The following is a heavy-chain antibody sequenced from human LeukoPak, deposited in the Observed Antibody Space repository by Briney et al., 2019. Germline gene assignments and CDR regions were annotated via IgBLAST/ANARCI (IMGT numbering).Heavy chain of an antibody. J-gene: IGHJ5*02. V-gene: IGHV4-59*01. CDR3: ARGIRTYDYGDGADWFDP. Sequence: SETLSLTCTVSGGSISSYYWSWIRQPPGKGLEWIGYIYYSGSTNYNPSLKSRVTISVDTSKNQFSLKLSSVTAADTAVYYCARGIRTYDYGDGADWFDPWGQGTLVTVSS. CDR2: IYYSGST. D-gene: IGHD4-17*01. CDR1: GGSISSYY.